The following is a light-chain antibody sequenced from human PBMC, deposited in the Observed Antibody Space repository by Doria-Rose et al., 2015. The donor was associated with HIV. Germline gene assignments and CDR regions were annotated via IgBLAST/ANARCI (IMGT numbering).Light chain of an antibody. V-gene: IGKV4-1*01. CDR2: CAS. J-gene: IGKJ3*01. CDR1: QSLLYTSKNY. Sequence: DIQMTQSPESLGMSLGERATLNCKSNQSLLYTSKNYLAWYQQKPGQPPKLLIYCASTRQSGVPARFSGSGPGTDFTLTISSLEAEDVAVYYCQQYYDTPSFGPGTTVDIK. CDR3: QQYYDTPS.